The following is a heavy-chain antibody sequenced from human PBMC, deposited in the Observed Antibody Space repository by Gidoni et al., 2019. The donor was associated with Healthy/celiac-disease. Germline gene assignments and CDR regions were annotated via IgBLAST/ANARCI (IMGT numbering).Heavy chain of an antibody. D-gene: IGHD6-13*01. Sequence: MQLVESGVVLVQPGGSLRISCAGYDIPLRSYSMYWVRQAPGKWLQWVSYISSSSSTIYYADSVKGRFTISRDNAKNSLYLQMNSLGAEDTAVYYCARDRDSGWSYYFDYWGQGTLVTVSS. CDR3: ARDRDSGWSYYFDY. J-gene: IGHJ4*02. V-gene: IGHV3-48*01. CDR1: DIPLRSYS. CDR2: ISSSSSTI.